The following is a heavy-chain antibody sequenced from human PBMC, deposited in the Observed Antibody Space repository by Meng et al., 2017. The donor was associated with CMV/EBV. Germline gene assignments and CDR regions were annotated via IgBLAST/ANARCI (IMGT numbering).Heavy chain of an antibody. CDR3: ASTNCSSTSCYTNWFDP. Sequence: QVQLQESGPGLVKPPQTRSLTRTVSGGSISSGDYYWSWIRQPPGKGLEWIGYIYYSGSTYYNPSLKSRVTISVDTSKNQFSLKLSSVTAADTAVYYCASTNCSSTSCYTNWFDPWGQGTLVTVSS. CDR2: IYYSGST. D-gene: IGHD2-2*01. J-gene: IGHJ5*02. V-gene: IGHV4-30-4*08. CDR1: GGSISSGDYY.